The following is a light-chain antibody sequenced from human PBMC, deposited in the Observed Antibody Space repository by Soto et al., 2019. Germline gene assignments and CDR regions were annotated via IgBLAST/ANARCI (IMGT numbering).Light chain of an antibody. CDR3: QQYSAWPLT. V-gene: IGKV3-15*01. Sequence: EIVMTQSPATLSVAPGERATLFCRASQSVSSNFLAWYQQKPGQAPRLLIYGASTRATGVPARFGGSRSGTEFTLTISRLQSEDFGVYYCQQYSAWPLTFGGGTKVEIK. J-gene: IGKJ4*01. CDR2: GAS. CDR1: QSVSSN.